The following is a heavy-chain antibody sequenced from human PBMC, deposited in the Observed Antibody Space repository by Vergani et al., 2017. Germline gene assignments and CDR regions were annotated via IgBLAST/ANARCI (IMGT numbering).Heavy chain of an antibody. CDR3: AKDKEQLGILDY. V-gene: IGHV3-23*01. Sequence: EVQLLESGGGLVQPGGSLRLSCAASGFTFSSYAMSWVRQAPGKGLEWVSAISGSGGSTYYADSVKGRFTISRDNSKNTLYLQMNSRRAEDTAVYYCAKDKEQLGILDYWGQGTLVTVSS. CDR1: GFTFSSYA. D-gene: IGHD6-13*01. J-gene: IGHJ4*02. CDR2: ISGSGGST.